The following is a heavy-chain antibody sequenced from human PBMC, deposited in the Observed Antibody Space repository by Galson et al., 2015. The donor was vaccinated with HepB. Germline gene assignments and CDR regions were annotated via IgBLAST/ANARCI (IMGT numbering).Heavy chain of an antibody. D-gene: IGHD3-22*01. V-gene: IGHV2-5*01. CDR2: IYWNDDK. CDR3: AHRIYDSSGERFDY. CDR1: GFSLSTSGVG. J-gene: IGHJ4*02. Sequence: PALVKPTQTLTLTCTFSGFSLSTSGVGAGWIRQPPGKALEWLALIYWNDDKRYSPSLNSRLNITRDTSQNQVVLTMTNVDPVDTATYYCAHRIYDSSGERFDYWGRGALVTVSS.